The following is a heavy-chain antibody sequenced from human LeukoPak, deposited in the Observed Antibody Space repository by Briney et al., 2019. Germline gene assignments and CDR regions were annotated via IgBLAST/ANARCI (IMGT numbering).Heavy chain of an antibody. CDR3: AKDVSGSIDS. V-gene: IGHV3-43*02. Sequence: GGSLRLSCGASGFIFSDYNMHWVRQVPGKGLEWVSIISGDGGRTSYADSVKGRVTISRDNSKNSLYLQMNSLRTEDTAFYYCAKDVSGSIDSWGQGTLVTVSS. D-gene: IGHD5/OR15-5a*01. CDR1: GFIFSDYN. CDR2: ISGDGGRT. J-gene: IGHJ4*02.